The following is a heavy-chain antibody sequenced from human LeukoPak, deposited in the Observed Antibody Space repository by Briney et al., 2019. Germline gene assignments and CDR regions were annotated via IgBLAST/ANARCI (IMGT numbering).Heavy chain of an antibody. Sequence: KPGGSLRLSCAASGFGFSSYNMNWVRQAPGKGLEWVSSISGSSNHIYYANSVKGRFTISRDNAKDSLSLQMNSLKTEDTAVYYCARIVLTGSGYWGQGTLVTVSS. CDR3: ARIVLTGSGY. CDR2: ISGSSNHI. V-gene: IGHV3-21*01. CDR1: GFGFSSYN. J-gene: IGHJ4*02. D-gene: IGHD5/OR15-5a*01.